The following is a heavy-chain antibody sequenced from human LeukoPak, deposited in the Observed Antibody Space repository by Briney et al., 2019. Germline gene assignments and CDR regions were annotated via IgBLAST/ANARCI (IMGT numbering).Heavy chain of an antibody. V-gene: IGHV3-74*01. D-gene: IGHD3-22*01. CDR1: GFTVITND. CDR3: ARVPAEIGGYYPEYFRH. CDR2: IKSDGST. Sequence: GGSLRLSCAASGFTVITNDMTWVRQAPGRGLVWVSRIKSDGSTNYADSVKGRFTISRDNAKNTVSLQMNSLRAEDTGVYYCARVPAEIGGYYPEYFRHWGQGTLVTVSS. J-gene: IGHJ1*01.